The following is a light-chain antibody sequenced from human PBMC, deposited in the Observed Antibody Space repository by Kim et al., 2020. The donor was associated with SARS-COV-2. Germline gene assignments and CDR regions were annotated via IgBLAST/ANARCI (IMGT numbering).Light chain of an antibody. J-gene: IGLJ2*01. CDR1: KLGDKY. Sequence: VAPGKTARITCYGDKLGDKYAGWYQQKQGQSHVLVIYQDSKRPSGIPERFSGSNSGNTATLTISGTQAMDEADYYCQAWDSSTVVFGGGTQLTVL. CDR2: QDS. V-gene: IGLV3-1*01. CDR3: QAWDSSTVV.